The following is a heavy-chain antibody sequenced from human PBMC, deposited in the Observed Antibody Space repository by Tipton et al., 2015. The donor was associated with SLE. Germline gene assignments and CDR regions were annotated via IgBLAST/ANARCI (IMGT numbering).Heavy chain of an antibody. J-gene: IGHJ1*01. D-gene: IGHD6-13*01. V-gene: IGHV3-43D*03. Sequence: SLRLSCAASGFTFDDYAMHWVRQAPGKGLEWVSLISWDGGSTYYADSVKGRFTISRDNSKNSLYLQMNSLRAEDTALYYCAKDTAGQYFQHWDQGTLVTVSS. CDR2: ISWDGGST. CDR1: GFTFDDYA. CDR3: AKDTAGQYFQH.